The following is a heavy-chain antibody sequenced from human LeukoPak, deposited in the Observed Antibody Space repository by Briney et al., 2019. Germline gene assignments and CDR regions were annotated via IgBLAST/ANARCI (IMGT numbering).Heavy chain of an antibody. CDR3: ARAWMYYDILTGYRLSGYYFDY. J-gene: IGHJ4*02. CDR2: IYYSGST. Sequence: SETLSLTCTVSGGSISSYYWSWIRQPPGKGLERIGYIYYSGSTNYNPSLKSRVTISVDTSKNQFSLKLSSVTAADTAVYYCARAWMYYDILTGYRLSGYYFDYWGQGTLVTVSS. V-gene: IGHV4-59*01. CDR1: GGSISSYY. D-gene: IGHD3-9*01.